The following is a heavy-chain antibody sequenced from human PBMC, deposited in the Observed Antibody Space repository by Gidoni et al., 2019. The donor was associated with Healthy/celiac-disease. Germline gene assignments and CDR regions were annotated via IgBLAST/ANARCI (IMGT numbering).Heavy chain of an antibody. CDR1: GFTCSNAW. Sequence: EVQLVESGGGLVKPGGSLRLSCAASGFTCSNAWISWVRQAPGTGLEWVGRIKSKTDGGTTDYAAPVKGRFTISREDSKNTLYLQMNRLKTEDTAVYYCTTDIHSSSWYYYYGMDVWGQGTTVTVSS. CDR3: TTDIHSSSWYYYYGMDV. CDR2: IKSKTDGGTT. V-gene: IGHV3-15*01. D-gene: IGHD6-13*01. J-gene: IGHJ6*02.